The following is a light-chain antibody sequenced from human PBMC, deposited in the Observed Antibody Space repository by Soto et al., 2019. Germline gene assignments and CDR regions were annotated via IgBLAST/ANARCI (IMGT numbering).Light chain of an antibody. V-gene: IGLV2-14*01. Sequence: QSALTQSASVSGSPGQSITISCAGTRSDVGVFNFVSWYQQHPGKAPKFIIYEVTNRPSGVSNRFSGSKSGNTASLTISGLQDEDEDDYFCSSYTSSSTLVFGGGTKLTVL. CDR3: SSYTSSSTLV. J-gene: IGLJ3*02. CDR2: EVT. CDR1: RSDVGVFNF.